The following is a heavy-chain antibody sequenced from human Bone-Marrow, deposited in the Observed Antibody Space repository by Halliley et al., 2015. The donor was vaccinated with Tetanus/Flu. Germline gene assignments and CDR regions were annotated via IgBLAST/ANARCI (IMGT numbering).Heavy chain of an antibody. CDR2: ISHPGNT. CDR3: AREVNDGLHL. Sequence: LVWMGSISHPGNTYYNPSLKSRVAISADPAANEFSLKLTSVTAADTAVYYCAREVNDGLHLWGQGTMVTVSS. V-gene: IGHV4-31*02. J-gene: IGHJ3*01.